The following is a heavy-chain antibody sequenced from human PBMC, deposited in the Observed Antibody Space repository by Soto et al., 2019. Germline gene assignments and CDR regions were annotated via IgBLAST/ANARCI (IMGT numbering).Heavy chain of an antibody. J-gene: IGHJ6*02. CDR1: GFTFCSYA. Sequence: PGWSLRLSFAASGFTFCSYAMSWVRQAPGKGLEWVSAISGSGGSTYYADSVKGRFTISRDNSKNTLYLQMNSLRAEDTAVYYCAKAQVVAATWDVVGYGMDVWGQGTTVTVSS. V-gene: IGHV3-23*01. CDR2: ISGSGGST. D-gene: IGHD2-15*01. CDR3: AKAQVVAATWDVVGYGMDV.